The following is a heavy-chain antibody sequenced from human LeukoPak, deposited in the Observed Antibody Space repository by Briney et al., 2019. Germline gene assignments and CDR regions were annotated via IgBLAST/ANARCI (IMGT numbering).Heavy chain of an antibody. CDR2: INPNSGGT. Sequence: ASVKVSCKASGYTFTGYYMHWVRQAPGQGLEWIGGINPNSGGTNYAQKFQGRVTMTRDTSISTAYMELSRLRSDDTAVYYCARDSRGYSSGWYASYDAFDIWGQGTMVTVSS. J-gene: IGHJ3*02. V-gene: IGHV1-2*02. D-gene: IGHD6-19*01. CDR1: GYTFTGYY. CDR3: ARDSRGYSSGWYASYDAFDI.